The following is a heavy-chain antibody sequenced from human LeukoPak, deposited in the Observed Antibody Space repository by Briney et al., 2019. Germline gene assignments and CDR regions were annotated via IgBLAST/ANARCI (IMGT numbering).Heavy chain of an antibody. CDR1: GFTFSSYW. V-gene: IGHV3-7*01. Sequence: GGSLRLSCAASGFTFSSYWMSWVRQAPGKGLEWVANIKQDGSEPYYVDSVKGRLTISRDNDKNSLYLQMNSLRAEDTAVYYCARDCSSTSCYTGYFDYWGQGTLVTVSS. D-gene: IGHD2-2*02. CDR2: IKQDGSEP. CDR3: ARDCSSTSCYTGYFDY. J-gene: IGHJ4*02.